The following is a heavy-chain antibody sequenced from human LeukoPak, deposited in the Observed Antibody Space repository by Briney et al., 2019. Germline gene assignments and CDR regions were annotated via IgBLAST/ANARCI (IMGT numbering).Heavy chain of an antibody. J-gene: IGHJ3*02. V-gene: IGHV5-51*01. CDR3: ARRPVTTYAFDI. CDR1: GYTFTSYW. CDR2: IYPGDSDT. Sequence: GESLKISCTGSGYTFTSYWIAWVRQMPGKGLEWMGIIYPGDSDTRYSPSFQGQVTISADKSISTAYLQWSSLKASDTAMYYCARRPVTTYAFDIWGQGTMVTVSS. D-gene: IGHD4-17*01.